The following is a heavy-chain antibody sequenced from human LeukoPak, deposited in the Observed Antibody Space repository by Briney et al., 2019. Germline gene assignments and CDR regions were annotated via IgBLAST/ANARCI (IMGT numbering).Heavy chain of an antibody. CDR1: GYTFTSYY. V-gene: IGHV1-18*04. Sequence: GASVKVSCKASGYTFTSYYMHWVRQAPGQGLEWMGWISAYNGNTNYAQKLQGRVTMTTDTSTSTAYMELRSLRSDDTAVYYCARDSYGDYPYYFDYWGQGTLVTVSS. J-gene: IGHJ4*02. CDR3: ARDSYGDYPYYFDY. CDR2: ISAYNGNT. D-gene: IGHD4-17*01.